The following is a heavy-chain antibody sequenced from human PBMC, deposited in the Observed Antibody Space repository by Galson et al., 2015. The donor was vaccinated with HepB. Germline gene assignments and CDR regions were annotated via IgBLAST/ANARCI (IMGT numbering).Heavy chain of an antibody. V-gene: IGHV1-18*04. CDR3: ARGQVRWYFDL. CDR2: ISTDTGDT. J-gene: IGHJ2*01. CDR1: GYSFRNYG. Sequence: SVKVSCKASGYSFRNYGISWVRQAPGQGLEWMAWISTDTGDTDYAQKFLDRVSMTTDTFTTTASMELRSLRSDDTAVYYCARGQVRWYFDLWGRGPLVTVSS.